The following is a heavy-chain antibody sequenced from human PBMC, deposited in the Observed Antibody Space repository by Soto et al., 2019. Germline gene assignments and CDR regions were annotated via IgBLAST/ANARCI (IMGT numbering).Heavy chain of an antibody. CDR3: AHPRGYGVFDAVDI. Sequence: GWSLRLSCAASGFIFSTYAMNWVRQAPGEGLEWVSAISSSGGTTFYAESVRGRFTISRDNSVNTLYLQMSSLRTEDTAVYYCAHPRGYGVFDAVDIWGQGAMVTASS. CDR2: ISSSGGTT. CDR1: GFIFSTYA. V-gene: IGHV3-23*01. J-gene: IGHJ3*02. D-gene: IGHD4-17*01.